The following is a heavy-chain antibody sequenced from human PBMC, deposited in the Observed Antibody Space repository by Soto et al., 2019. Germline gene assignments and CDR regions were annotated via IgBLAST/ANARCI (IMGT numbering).Heavy chain of an antibody. J-gene: IGHJ4*02. CDR1: GDPISRYH. CDR3: TGDRNNRVWYKY. Sequence: QVQLQESGPGLVKPSETLSLSCTVSGDPISRYHWSWIRQTPGKGLEWMGYVHNSGRTSYNPSLKSRVPISIAPSRKQFSLRLRPVTAADTAVYYCTGDRNNRVWYKYWGQGTVVTVSP. V-gene: IGHV4-59*01. D-gene: IGHD6-19*01. CDR2: VHNSGRT.